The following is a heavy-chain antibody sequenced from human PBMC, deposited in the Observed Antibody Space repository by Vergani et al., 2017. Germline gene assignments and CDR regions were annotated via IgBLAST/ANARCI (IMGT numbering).Heavy chain of an antibody. V-gene: IGHV4-38-2*02. CDR1: GDSIRSGFY. CDR2: IYHTGTT. Sequence: QVQLQESGPGLVKPSETLSLTCTVSGDSIRSGFYWGWIRQPPGKGLEWIGSIYHTGTTYYNPSLKSRLTISLDTSKNQFSLNLSSVTAADTAVYYCARDGAMVRRPYGEWGQGTLVTVFS. CDR3: ARDGAMVRRPYGE. J-gene: IGHJ4*02. D-gene: IGHD3-10*01.